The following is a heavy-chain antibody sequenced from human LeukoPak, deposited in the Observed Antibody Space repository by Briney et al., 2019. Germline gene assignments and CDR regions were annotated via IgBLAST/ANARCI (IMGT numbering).Heavy chain of an antibody. D-gene: IGHD2-15*01. CDR2: INAGNGNT. CDR1: GYTFTSYA. J-gene: IGHJ6*02. Sequence: ASVKVSCKASGYTFTSYAMHWVRQAPGQRLEWMGWINAGNGNTKYSQKFQGRVTITRDTSASTAYMELSSLRSEDTAVYYCARSLVVVVAATKYYYYGMDVWGQGTTVTVSS. V-gene: IGHV1-3*01. CDR3: ARSLVVVVAATKYYYYGMDV.